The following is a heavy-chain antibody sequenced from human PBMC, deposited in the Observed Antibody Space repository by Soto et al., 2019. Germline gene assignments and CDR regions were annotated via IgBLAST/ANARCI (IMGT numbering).Heavy chain of an antibody. V-gene: IGHV4-61*01. Sequence: QVQLQESGPGLVKPSETLSLTCTVSGGSVSSGSYYWSWMRQPPGKGLEWIGYIYYSGSTNYNPSLKSRLTISVDTSKNQFSLKLRSVTAADTAVYYCARDRVSSTRHDGMDVWGQGTTVTVSS. CDR2: IYYSGST. CDR1: GGSVSSGSYY. J-gene: IGHJ6*02. CDR3: ARDRVSSTRHDGMDV. D-gene: IGHD5-12*01.